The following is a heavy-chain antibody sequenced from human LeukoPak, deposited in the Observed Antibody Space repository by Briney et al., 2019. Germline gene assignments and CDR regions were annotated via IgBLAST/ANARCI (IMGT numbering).Heavy chain of an antibody. Sequence: SETLSLTCTVSGGSISSYYWSWIRQPPGKGLEWIGYIYYSGSTNYNPSLKSRVTISADTSKNQFSLKLSSVTAADTAVYYCARVSTTTVTNRYYYYGMDVWGQGTTVTVSS. CDR2: IYYSGST. D-gene: IGHD4-17*01. CDR1: GGSISSYY. V-gene: IGHV4-59*01. CDR3: ARVSTTTVTNRYYYYGMDV. J-gene: IGHJ6*02.